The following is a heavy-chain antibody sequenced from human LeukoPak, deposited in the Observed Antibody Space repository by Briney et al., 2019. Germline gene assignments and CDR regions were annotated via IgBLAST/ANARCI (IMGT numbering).Heavy chain of an antibody. Sequence: GGSLRLSCAASGFTFSTYAIHWVRQAPGKGPEWLAVISYDGSTKYYADSVKGRFTISRDNSKNTMYLQMDSLRPEDTAVFYCAKAYCTGGSCYGRYYYGMDVWGQGTTGTVS. V-gene: IGHV3-30*18. D-gene: IGHD2-15*01. CDR2: ISYDGSTK. J-gene: IGHJ6*02. CDR1: GFTFSTYA. CDR3: AKAYCTGGSCYGRYYYGMDV.